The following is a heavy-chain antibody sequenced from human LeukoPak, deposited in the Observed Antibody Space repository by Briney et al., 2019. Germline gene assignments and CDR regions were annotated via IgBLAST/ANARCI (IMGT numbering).Heavy chain of an antibody. CDR2: INPNSGGT. CDR1: GYTFTGYY. V-gene: IGHV1-2*06. J-gene: IGHJ6*02. CDR3: ARCCSSTDYYYGMDA. D-gene: IGHD2-2*01. Sequence: ASVKVSCKASGYTFTGYYMHWVRQAPGQGLEWMGRINPNSGGTNYAQKFQGRVTMTRDTSISTAYMELSRLRSDDTAVYYCARCCSSTDYYYGMDAWGQGTTVTVSS.